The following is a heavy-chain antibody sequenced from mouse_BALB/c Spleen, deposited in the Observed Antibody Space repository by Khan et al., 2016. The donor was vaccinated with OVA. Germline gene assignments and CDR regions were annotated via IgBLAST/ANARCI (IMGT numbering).Heavy chain of an antibody. Sequence: EVQLQESGPGLVKPSQSLSLTCTVTGYSITSGYGWNWIRQLPGNKLEWMGYISYSGSTNYNPSLKSRTSITRDTSKNQFFLQLNSVTTEDTATYYCARTARIKYWGQGTTLTVSS. D-gene: IGHD1-2*01. CDR3: ARTARIKY. CDR1: GYSITSGYG. J-gene: IGHJ2*01. V-gene: IGHV3-2*02. CDR2: ISYSGST.